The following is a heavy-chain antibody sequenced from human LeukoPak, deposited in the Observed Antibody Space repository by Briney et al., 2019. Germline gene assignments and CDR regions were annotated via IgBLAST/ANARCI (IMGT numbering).Heavy chain of an antibody. Sequence: PGGSLRLSCAASGFTFSTYAMNWVRQAPGKGLEWVSTITASGGSTYYADSVKGRFTISRDNSKNTLYMQMNSLRAEDTAVYYCAKGAAALDPRYDYVWGSYRGYYFDYWGQGTLVTVSS. CDR1: GFTFSTYA. V-gene: IGHV3-23*01. J-gene: IGHJ4*02. CDR2: ITASGGST. D-gene: IGHD3-16*02. CDR3: AKGAAALDPRYDYVWGSYRGYYFDY.